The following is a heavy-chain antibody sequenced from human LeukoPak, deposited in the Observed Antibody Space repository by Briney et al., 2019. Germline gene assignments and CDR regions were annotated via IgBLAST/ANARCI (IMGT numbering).Heavy chain of an antibody. D-gene: IGHD2-15*01. CDR3: ARERSDYYMDV. Sequence: ASVKVSCKASGGTFSSYTISWVRQVPGQGLEWMGRIIPILGIANYAQKFQGRVTITADKSTSTAYMELSSLRSEDTAVYYCARERSDYYMDVWGKGTTVTVSS. CDR1: GGTFSSYT. V-gene: IGHV1-69*04. J-gene: IGHJ6*03. CDR2: IIPILGIA.